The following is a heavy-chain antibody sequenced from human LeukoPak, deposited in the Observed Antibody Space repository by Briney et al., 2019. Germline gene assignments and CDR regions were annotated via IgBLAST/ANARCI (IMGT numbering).Heavy chain of an antibody. CDR3: ARDRPLSGSYYGFDY. Sequence: SQTLSLTCTVSGGSISSGSYYWSWIRQPAGKGLEWIGRIYTSGSTNYNPSLKSRVTISVDTSKNQFSLKLSSVTAADTAVYHCARDRPLSGSYYGFDYWGQGTLVTVSS. CDR2: IYTSGST. J-gene: IGHJ4*02. D-gene: IGHD1-26*01. V-gene: IGHV4-61*02. CDR1: GGSISSGSYY.